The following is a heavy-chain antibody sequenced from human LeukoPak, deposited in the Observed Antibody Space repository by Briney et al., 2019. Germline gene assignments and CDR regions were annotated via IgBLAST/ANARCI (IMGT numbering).Heavy chain of an antibody. Sequence: GGSLRLSCAASGFTFSNCWMTWVRRTPGKGLEWVANIKQDGSEKYYVDSVKGRFTISRDNAKNSLYLQMNSLRAEDTAVYYCARGGTSYDSSGYYRDYFDYWGQGTLVTVSS. CDR2: IKQDGSEK. D-gene: IGHD3-22*01. V-gene: IGHV3-7*01. CDR3: ARGGTSYDSSGYYRDYFDY. J-gene: IGHJ4*02. CDR1: GFTFSNCW.